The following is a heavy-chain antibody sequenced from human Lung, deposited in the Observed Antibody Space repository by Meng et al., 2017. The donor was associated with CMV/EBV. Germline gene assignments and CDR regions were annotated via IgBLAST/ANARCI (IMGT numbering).Heavy chain of an antibody. CDR3: VRDNGVNGTTDY. CDR2: TYYSGAT. V-gene: IGHV4-30-4*02. Sequence: SXTXSLXCTVSGGSINSGDYYWSWIRQPPGKGLECMGYTYYSGATYSSPSLRGRLTISIDTSRNQFSLKLYSVTAADTAVYYCVRDNGVNGTTDYWGQGPLVTVSS. CDR1: GGSINSGDYY. J-gene: IGHJ4*02. D-gene: IGHD1/OR15-1a*01.